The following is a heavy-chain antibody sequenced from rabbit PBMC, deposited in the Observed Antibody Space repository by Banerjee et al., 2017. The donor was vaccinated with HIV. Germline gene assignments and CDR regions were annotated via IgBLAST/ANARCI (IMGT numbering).Heavy chain of an antibody. CDR2: IDPVFGST. CDR1: GFDFSSYG. V-gene: IGHV1S47*01. Sequence: QEQLVESGGGLVQPGGSLKLSCKASGFDFSSYGVSWVRQAPGKGLEWIGYIDPVFGSTYSASWVNGRFTISSHNAQNTLYLQLNSLTAADTATYFCAREGYASSSGYYWGNLWGQGTLVTVS. CDR3: AREGYASSSGYYWGNL. J-gene: IGHJ4*01. D-gene: IGHD1-1*01.